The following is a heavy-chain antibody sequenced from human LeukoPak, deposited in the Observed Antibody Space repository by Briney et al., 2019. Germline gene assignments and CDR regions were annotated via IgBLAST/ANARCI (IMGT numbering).Heavy chain of an antibody. D-gene: IGHD3-22*01. Sequence: SETLSLTCTVSGGSISSGGYYWSWIRQPPGKGLEWIGEINHSGSTNYNPSLKSRVTISVDTSKNQFSLKLSSVTAADTAVYYCARGLHYDLWGQGTLVTVSS. J-gene: IGHJ4*02. CDR3: ARGLHYDL. CDR1: GGSISSGGYY. CDR2: INHSGST. V-gene: IGHV4-39*07.